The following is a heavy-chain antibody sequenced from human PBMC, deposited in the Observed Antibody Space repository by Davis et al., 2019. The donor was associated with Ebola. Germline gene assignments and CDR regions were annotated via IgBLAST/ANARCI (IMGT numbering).Heavy chain of an antibody. CDR1: GYTFTSYD. CDR2: INPNSGGT. D-gene: IGHD3-3*01. V-gene: IGHV1-2*02. Sequence: ASVTVSCKASGYTFTSYDINWVRQAPGQGLEWMGWINPNSGGTNYAQKFQGRVTMTRDTSISTAYMELSRLRSDDTAVYYCARDDGGYFDYWGQGTLVTVSS. J-gene: IGHJ4*02. CDR3: ARDDGGYFDY.